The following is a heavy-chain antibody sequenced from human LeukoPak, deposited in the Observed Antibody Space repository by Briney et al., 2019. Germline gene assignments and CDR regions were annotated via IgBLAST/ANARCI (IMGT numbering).Heavy chain of an antibody. V-gene: IGHV3-48*01. CDR2: ISSGGSMI. CDR1: GFTFSSYW. J-gene: IGHJ3*01. D-gene: IGHD2-2*02. CDR3: ARDIAPSAIPDAFDF. Sequence: GGSLRLSCAASGFTFSSYWMSWVRQAPGKGLEWVSYISSGGSMINYADSVRGRFAISRDNANNSLYLQTNSLRADDTAVYYCARDIAPSAIPDAFDFWGLGAMVTVS.